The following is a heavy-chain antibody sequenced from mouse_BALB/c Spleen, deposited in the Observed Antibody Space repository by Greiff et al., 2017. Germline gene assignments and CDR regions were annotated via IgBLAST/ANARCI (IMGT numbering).Heavy chain of an antibody. Sequence: EVKLQESGGGLVQPGGSLKLSCAASGFDFSRYWMSWVRQAPGKGLEWIGEINPDSSTINYTPSLKDKFIISRDNAKNTLYLQMSKVRSEDTALYYCARTGYYYGSSSYAMDYWGQGTSVTVSS. CDR3: ARTGYYYGSSSYAMDY. D-gene: IGHD1-1*01. J-gene: IGHJ4*01. V-gene: IGHV4-1*02. CDR1: GFDFSRYW. CDR2: INPDSSTI.